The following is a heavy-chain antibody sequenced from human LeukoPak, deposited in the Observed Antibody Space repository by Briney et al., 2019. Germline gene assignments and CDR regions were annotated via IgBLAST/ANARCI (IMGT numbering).Heavy chain of an antibody. Sequence: SETLSLTCAVYGGSFSGYYWSWIRQPPGKGLEWIGEINHSGSTNYNPSLKSRVTMSVDTSKNQFSLKLSSVTAADTAVYYCARRTYYDSSGYRRAYYFDYWGQGTLVTVSS. CDR1: GGSFSGYY. CDR3: ARRTYYDSSGYRRAYYFDY. J-gene: IGHJ4*02. V-gene: IGHV4-34*01. CDR2: INHSGST. D-gene: IGHD3-22*01.